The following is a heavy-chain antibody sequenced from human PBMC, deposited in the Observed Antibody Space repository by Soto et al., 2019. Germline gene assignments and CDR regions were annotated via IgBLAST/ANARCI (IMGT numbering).Heavy chain of an antibody. CDR2: ISAYNGNT. D-gene: IGHD6-19*01. V-gene: IGHV1-18*01. CDR3: ARDEIAVAGRVWFDR. CDR1: GYTFTSFG. Sequence: QVQLVQSGADVKKPGASVKVSCKASGYTFTSFGISWVRQAPGQGLEWMGWISAYNGNTNYAHKFQGRVTMTTDTSTSTAYMELRSLRSDDTAVYYCARDEIAVAGRVWFDRWGQGTLVTVSS. J-gene: IGHJ5*02.